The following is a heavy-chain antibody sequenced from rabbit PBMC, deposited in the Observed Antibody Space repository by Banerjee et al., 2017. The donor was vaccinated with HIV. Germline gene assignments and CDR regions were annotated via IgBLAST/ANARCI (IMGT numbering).Heavy chain of an antibody. D-gene: IGHD6-1*01. CDR1: GFSFSTSYW. CDR2: IYAGSSGST. CDR3: ARGYTYGFGGYAYADL. V-gene: IGHV1S45*01. Sequence: QQQLEESGGGLVKPGGTLTLTCTASGFSFSTSYWICWVRQAPGKGLEWIACIYAGSSGSTYYASWAKGRFTISKTSSTTVTLQMTSLTAADTATYFCARGYTYGFGGYAYADLWGPGTLVTVS. J-gene: IGHJ6*01.